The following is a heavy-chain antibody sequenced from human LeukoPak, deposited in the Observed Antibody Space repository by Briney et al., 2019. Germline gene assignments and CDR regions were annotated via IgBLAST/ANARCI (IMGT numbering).Heavy chain of an antibody. V-gene: IGHV4-39*01. D-gene: IGHD3-10*01. Sequence: SETLSLTCTVSGGSISSGSYFWGWIRQPPGKGLEWIGSMFHSGNAYYNPSLKSRVTISVDTSKNQFSLKLTSVTAADTAVYYCARQGPLWFGDLGWFDPWGQGTLVTVSS. CDR1: GGSISSGSYF. CDR3: ARQGPLWFGDLGWFDP. CDR2: MFHSGNA. J-gene: IGHJ5*02.